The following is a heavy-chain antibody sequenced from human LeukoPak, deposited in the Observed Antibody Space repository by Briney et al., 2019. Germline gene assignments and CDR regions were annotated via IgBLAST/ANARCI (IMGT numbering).Heavy chain of an antibody. CDR2: ISAYNGNT. V-gene: IGHV1-18*01. J-gene: IGHJ4*02. CDR1: GGTFSSYG. CDR3: ARMYYYDSSGYSPFDY. D-gene: IGHD3-22*01. Sequence: ASVKVSCKASGGTFSSYGISWVRQAPGQGLEWMGWISAYNGNTNYAQKLQGRVTMTTDTSTSTAYMELRSLRSDDTAVYYCARMYYYDSSGYSPFDYWGQGTLVTVSS.